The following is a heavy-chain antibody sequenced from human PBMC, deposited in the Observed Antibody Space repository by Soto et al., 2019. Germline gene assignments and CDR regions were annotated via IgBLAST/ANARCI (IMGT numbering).Heavy chain of an antibody. J-gene: IGHJ4*02. V-gene: IGHV1-18*01. Sequence: QVQLVQSGDEVKKPGASVKVSCKASGYTFTSYGISWVRQAPGQGLEWMGWISAYNGNTNYAQKRQGRVTMTTDTSTSTAYMELRGLRSDDSAVYCCAVRPGGGWSGYYCDYWGQGTLVTVSS. D-gene: IGHD6-19*01. CDR1: GYTFTSYG. CDR3: AVRPGGGWSGYYCDY. CDR2: ISAYNGNT.